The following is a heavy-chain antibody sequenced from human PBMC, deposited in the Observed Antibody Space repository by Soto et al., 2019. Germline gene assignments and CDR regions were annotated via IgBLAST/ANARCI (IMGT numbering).Heavy chain of an antibody. Sequence: SETLSLTCSVSGGSISNSRDYWGWIRQPPGKGLEWIATIYYSGKTYYNPSLKSRVTISVDTSKNQFSLKLSSVTAADTAVYYCATQEVGGSYVYTFDPWGQGTLVTVS. J-gene: IGHJ5*02. V-gene: IGHV4-39*01. CDR2: IYYSGKT. D-gene: IGHD1-26*01. CDR3: ATQEVGGSYVYTFDP. CDR1: GGSISNSRDY.